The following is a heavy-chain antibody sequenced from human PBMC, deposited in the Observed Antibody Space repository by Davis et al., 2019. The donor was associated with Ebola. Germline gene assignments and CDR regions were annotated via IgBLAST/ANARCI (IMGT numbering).Heavy chain of an antibody. D-gene: IGHD5-12*01. CDR3: AKVPQYGGYVNWFDP. Sequence: GESLKISCAASGFTFSSYAMSWVRQAPGKGLEWVSAISGSGGSTYYADSVKGRFTISRDNSKNTLYLQMNSLRAEDTAVYYCAKVPQYGGYVNWFDPWGQGTLVTVSS. J-gene: IGHJ5*02. V-gene: IGHV3-23*01. CDR2: ISGSGGST. CDR1: GFTFSSYA.